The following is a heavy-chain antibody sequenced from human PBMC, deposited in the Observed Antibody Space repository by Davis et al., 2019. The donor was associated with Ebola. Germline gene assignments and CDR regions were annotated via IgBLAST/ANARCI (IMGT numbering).Heavy chain of an antibody. J-gene: IGHJ4*02. CDR3: ARDPSATVVTHPYDY. CDR1: GFTFSTYA. V-gene: IGHV3-21*01. Sequence: GGSLRLSCAASGFTFSTYAMSWVRQAPGKGLEWVSSISSSSSYIYYADSVKGRFTISRDNAKNSLYLQMNSLRAEDTAVYYCARDPSATVVTHPYDYWGQGTLVTVSS. D-gene: IGHD4-23*01. CDR2: ISSSSSYI.